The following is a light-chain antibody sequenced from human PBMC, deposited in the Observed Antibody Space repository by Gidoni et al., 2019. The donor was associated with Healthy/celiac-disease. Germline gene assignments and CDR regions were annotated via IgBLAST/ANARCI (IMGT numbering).Light chain of an antibody. CDR3: QQSYSTPLT. J-gene: IGKJ4*01. V-gene: IGKV1-39*01. CDR1: QSISSY. CDR2: AAS. Sequence: DIQMTKSPSSLSASVGDRVTITCRASQSISSYLNWYQQNPGKAPKLLIYAASSLQSGVPSRFSGSGSGTDFTLTISSLQPEDFATYYCQQSYSTPLTFGGGTKVEIK.